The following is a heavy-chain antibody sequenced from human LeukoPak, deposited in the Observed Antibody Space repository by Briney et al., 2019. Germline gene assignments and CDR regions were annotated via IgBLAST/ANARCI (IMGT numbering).Heavy chain of an antibody. Sequence: ASVKVSCKASGYTFINYGITWVRQAPGQGLEWMGWISVYNGNTNYAQKLQGRVTMTTETSTSTAYMELRSLRSDDTAVFYCARGSTSSYYYYGMDVWGQGTTVTVSS. V-gene: IGHV1-18*01. CDR2: ISVYNGNT. CDR3: ARGSTSSYYYYGMDV. D-gene: IGHD2-2*01. J-gene: IGHJ6*02. CDR1: GYTFINYG.